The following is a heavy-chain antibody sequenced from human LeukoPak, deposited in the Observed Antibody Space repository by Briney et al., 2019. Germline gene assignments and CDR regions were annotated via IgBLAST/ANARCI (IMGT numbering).Heavy chain of an antibody. J-gene: IGHJ5*02. Sequence: SQTLSLTCTVSGGSISSGSYYWSWIRQPAGKGLEWIGRIYTSGSTNYNPSLKSRVTISVDTSKNQFSLKLSSVTAADTAVYYCARVRGSGTKFDPWGQGTLVTVSS. V-gene: IGHV4-61*02. CDR1: GGSISSGSYY. CDR2: IYTSGST. D-gene: IGHD3-10*01. CDR3: ARVRGSGTKFDP.